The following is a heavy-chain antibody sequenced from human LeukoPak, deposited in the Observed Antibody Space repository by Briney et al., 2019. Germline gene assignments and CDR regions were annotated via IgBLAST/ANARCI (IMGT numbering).Heavy chain of an antibody. J-gene: IGHJ1*01. CDR3: ARDRDCSGGSCYFQH. CDR1: GGSISSGSYY. CDR2: IYTSGST. Sequence: SETLSLTCTVSGGSISSGSYYWSWIRQPAGKGLEWIGRIYTSGSTNYNPSLKSRVTISVDTSKNQFSLKLSSVTAADTAVYYCARDRDCSGGSCYFQHWGQGTLVTVSS. D-gene: IGHD2-15*01. V-gene: IGHV4-61*02.